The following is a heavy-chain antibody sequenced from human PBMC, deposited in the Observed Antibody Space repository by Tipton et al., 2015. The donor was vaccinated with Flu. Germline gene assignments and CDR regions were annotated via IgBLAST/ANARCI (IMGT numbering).Heavy chain of an antibody. Sequence: GSLRLSCAASGFNFNTYAFNWVRQAPGKGLEWVSSIDTSGHAIYYADSVRGRFTISRDNSENTLFLQMSTLRAEDTAMYFCATDPDAFYYDTWAVDIWGQGTMVTVSS. D-gene: IGHD3-22*01. CDR1: GFNFNTYA. CDR2: IDTSGHAI. V-gene: IGHV3-23*01. CDR3: ATDPDAFYYDTWAVDI. J-gene: IGHJ3*02.